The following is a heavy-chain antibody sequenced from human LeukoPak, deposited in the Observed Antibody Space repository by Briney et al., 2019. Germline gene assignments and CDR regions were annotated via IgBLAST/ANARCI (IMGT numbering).Heavy chain of an antibody. CDR3: ARGGATVTPNYYYYGMDV. J-gene: IGHJ6*02. V-gene: IGHV4-34*01. Sequence: LSLTXXVYGGSXXGYYWSWIRQPPGKGLEWIGEINHSGSTNYNPSLKSRVTISVDTSKNQFSLKLSSVTAADTAVYYCARGGATVTPNYYYYGMDVWGQGTTVTVSS. CDR2: INHSGST. D-gene: IGHD4-17*01. CDR1: GGSXXGYY.